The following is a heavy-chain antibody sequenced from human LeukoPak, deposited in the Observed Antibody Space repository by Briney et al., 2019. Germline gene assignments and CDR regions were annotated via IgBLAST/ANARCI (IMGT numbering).Heavy chain of an antibody. CDR2: IYYSGST. J-gene: IGHJ4*02. CDR3: ARLPYYDFWSGYYYFDY. D-gene: IGHD3-3*01. V-gene: IGHV4-59*01. Sequence: SETLSLTCTVSGGSISSYYWSWIRQPPGKGLEWIGYIYYSGSTNYNPSLKSRVTISVDTSKNQFSLKLSSVTAADTAVYYCARLPYYDFWSGYYYFDYWGQGTLVTASS. CDR1: GGSISSYY.